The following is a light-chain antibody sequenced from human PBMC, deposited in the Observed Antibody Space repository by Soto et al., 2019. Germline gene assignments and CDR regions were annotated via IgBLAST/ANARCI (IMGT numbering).Light chain of an antibody. CDR1: SSNIGNNY. V-gene: IGLV1-51*02. Sequence: QSVLTQPPSVSAAPGQKVTISCSGSSSNIGNNYVSWYQQLPGTAPKALIYENNKRPSGIPDRFSGSKSGTSATLGITGLQTGDEAGYYCGTWDSSLSAYVFGTGTQLTVL. CDR3: GTWDSSLSAYV. J-gene: IGLJ1*01. CDR2: ENN.